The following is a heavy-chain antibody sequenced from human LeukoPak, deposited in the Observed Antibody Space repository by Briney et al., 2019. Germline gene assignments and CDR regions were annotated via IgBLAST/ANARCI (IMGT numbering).Heavy chain of an antibody. CDR3: AKGGRLRFLEWLLLDV. CDR2: FSGSGGST. CDR1: GFTFSSYA. Sequence: GGSLRLSCAASGFTFSSYAMSWFAQAQGKGWMWFSPFSGSGGSTYYADSVKGRFTISRDNSKNTLYLQMNSLRAEDTAVYYCAKGGRLRFLEWLLLDVWGKGTTVTVSS. J-gene: IGHJ6*04. V-gene: IGHV3-23*01. D-gene: IGHD3-3*01.